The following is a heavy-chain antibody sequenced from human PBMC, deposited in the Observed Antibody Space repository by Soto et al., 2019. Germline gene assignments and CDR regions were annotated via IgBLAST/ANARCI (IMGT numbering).Heavy chain of an antibody. D-gene: IGHD2-8*01. V-gene: IGHV4-39*01. CDR1: GGSISSSRCH. Sequence: SETLSLTCTVSGGSISSSRCHWGWIRQPPGKGLEWIASIKYSGTTFYNPSLKSRVTLSVDTSKNQFALKLSSVTAADTAVYYCATSNFYYYYYGMDVWGQGTTVT. J-gene: IGHJ6*02. CDR3: ATSNFYYYYYGMDV. CDR2: IKYSGTT.